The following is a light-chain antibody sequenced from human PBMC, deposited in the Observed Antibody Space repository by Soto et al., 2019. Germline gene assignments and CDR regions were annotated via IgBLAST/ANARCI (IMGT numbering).Light chain of an antibody. Sequence: EIVLTQSPATLSLSPRERATLSCRASQSVSSYLAWYQQKPGQAPRLLIYDASNRATGIPARFSGSGSGTDFTHTISSLEPEDFAVYYCQQRSNWPPYTFGQGIKREIK. CDR2: DAS. V-gene: IGKV3-11*01. J-gene: IGKJ2*01. CDR3: QQRSNWPPYT. CDR1: QSVSSY.